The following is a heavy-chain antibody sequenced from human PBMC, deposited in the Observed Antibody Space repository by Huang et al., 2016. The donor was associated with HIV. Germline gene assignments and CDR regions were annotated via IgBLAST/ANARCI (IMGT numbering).Heavy chain of an antibody. Sequence: QVLLQQWGAGVVKPSETLSLTCGVSGGPFNGFLWSWIRQSPGKGLEWIGGINFSGNTNYNPSLKSRVTMSVDTSKRQFSLSLKSVTAADTAVYYCARARLLLPFDYWGQGALVAVSS. CDR2: INFSGNT. D-gene: IGHD2-15*01. CDR1: GGPFNGFL. J-gene: IGHJ4*02. V-gene: IGHV4-34*02. CDR3: ARARLLLPFDY.